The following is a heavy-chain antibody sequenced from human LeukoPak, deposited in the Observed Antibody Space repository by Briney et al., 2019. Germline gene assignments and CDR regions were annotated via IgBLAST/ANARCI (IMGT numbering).Heavy chain of an antibody. V-gene: IGHV1-2*02. CDR2: INPNSGGT. D-gene: IGHD3-3*01. J-gene: IGHJ3*02. CDR3: ATYGIFGVVNGAFDI. CDR1: GYTFTGYY. Sequence: ASVKVSCKASGYTFTGYYMHWVRQAPGQGLEWMGWINPNSGGTNYAQKFQGRVTMTRDTSISTAYMELSRLRSDDTAVYYCATYGIFGVVNGAFDIWGQGTMVTVSS.